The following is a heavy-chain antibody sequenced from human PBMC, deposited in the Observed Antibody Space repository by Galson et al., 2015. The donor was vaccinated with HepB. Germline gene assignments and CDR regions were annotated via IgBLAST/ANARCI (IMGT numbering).Heavy chain of an antibody. D-gene: IGHD3-22*01. Sequence: SLRLSCAASGFTFSSYAMSWVRQAPGAGLEWVSVIICSGDNMHYADPVKGRFPLSRDNSRNTPYLQMNGLRAEDTAMYYCAFRNFLDISGYHFFYFDFWGQGTLVTVSS. V-gene: IGHV3-23*01. CDR3: AFRNFLDISGYHFFYFDF. CDR2: IICSGDNM. J-gene: IGHJ4*02. CDR1: GFTFSSYA.